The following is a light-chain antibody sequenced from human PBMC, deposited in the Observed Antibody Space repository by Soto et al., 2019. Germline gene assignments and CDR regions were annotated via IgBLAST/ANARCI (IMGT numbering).Light chain of an antibody. Sequence: DIQMTQSPSSVSASVGDRVTITCRASQGISSWLAWFQQKPGKAPKLLIYAASTLQSGVPSRFSGSGSGTDFTLSITGLRPEDFATYYCQQVNSFPWTFGQGTKVDIK. CDR2: AAS. J-gene: IGKJ1*01. V-gene: IGKV1-12*01. CDR3: QQVNSFPWT. CDR1: QGISSW.